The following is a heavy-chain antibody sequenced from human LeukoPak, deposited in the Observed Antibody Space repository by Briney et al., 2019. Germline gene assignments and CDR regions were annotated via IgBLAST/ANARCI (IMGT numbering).Heavy chain of an antibody. V-gene: IGHV4-59*08. CDR1: GGSISSYY. CDR2: IYYSGST. D-gene: IGHD6-13*01. CDR3: ARRGGSSSWYMVEDWFDP. Sequence: SETLSLTCTVSGGSISSYYWSWIRQPPGKGLEWIGYIYYSGSTNYNPSLKSRVTISVDTSKNQFSLKLSSVTAADTAVYYCARRGGSSSWYMVEDWFDPWGQGTLVTVSS. J-gene: IGHJ5*02.